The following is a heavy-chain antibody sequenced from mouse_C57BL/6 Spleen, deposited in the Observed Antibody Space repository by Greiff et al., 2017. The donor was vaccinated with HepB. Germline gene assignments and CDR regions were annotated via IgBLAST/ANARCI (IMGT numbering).Heavy chain of an antibody. D-gene: IGHD2-10*01. V-gene: IGHV1-72*01. Sequence: QVQLQQPGAELVKPGASVKLSCKASGYTFTSYWMHWVKQRPGRGLEWIGRIDPNSGGTKYNEKVKSKATLTVDKPSSTAYMQLSSLTSEDSAVYYCARESYYGNYVNWYFDVWGTGTTVTVSS. J-gene: IGHJ1*03. CDR3: ARESYYGNYVNWYFDV. CDR1: GYTFTSYW. CDR2: IDPNSGGT.